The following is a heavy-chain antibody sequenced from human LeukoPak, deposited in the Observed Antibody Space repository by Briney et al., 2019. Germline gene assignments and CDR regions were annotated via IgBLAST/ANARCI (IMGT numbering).Heavy chain of an antibody. Sequence: SVKVSCKASGGTFSSYAISWVRQAPGQGLEWMGRIIPILGIANYAQKFQGRVTIAADKSTSTAYMELSSLRSEDTAVYYCARDIEIVGASFDYWGQGTLVTVSS. J-gene: IGHJ4*02. D-gene: IGHD1-26*01. V-gene: IGHV1-69*04. CDR1: GGTFSSYA. CDR2: IIPILGIA. CDR3: ARDIEIVGASFDY.